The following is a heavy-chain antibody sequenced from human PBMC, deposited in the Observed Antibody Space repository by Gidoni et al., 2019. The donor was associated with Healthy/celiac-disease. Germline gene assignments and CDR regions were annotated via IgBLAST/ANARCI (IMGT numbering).Heavy chain of an antibody. Sequence: QVQLQESGPGLVKPSETLSLTCTVSGYSISSGYYWGWIRQPPGKGLEWIGSIYHSGSTYYNPSLKRRVTISVDTSKNQFSLKLSSVTAADTAVYYCARERRSSGWLDYWGQGTLVTVSS. CDR2: IYHSGST. CDR3: ARERRSSGWLDY. J-gene: IGHJ4*02. D-gene: IGHD6-19*01. CDR1: GYSISSGYY. V-gene: IGHV4-38-2*02.